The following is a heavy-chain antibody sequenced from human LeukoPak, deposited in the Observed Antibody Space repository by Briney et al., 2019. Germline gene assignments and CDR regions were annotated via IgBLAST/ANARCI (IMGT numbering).Heavy chain of an antibody. J-gene: IGHJ4*02. CDR2: IRYDGSNK. CDR1: GFTFSSYG. V-gene: IGHV3-30*02. CDR3: TRGGRSSGYFDY. D-gene: IGHD3-22*01. Sequence: GGSLRLSCAASGFTFSSYGMHWVRQAPGKGLEWVAFIRYDGSNKYYADSVKGRFTISRDNSKNTLYLQMNSLRAEDTAVYYCTRGGRSSGYFDYWGQGTLVTVSS.